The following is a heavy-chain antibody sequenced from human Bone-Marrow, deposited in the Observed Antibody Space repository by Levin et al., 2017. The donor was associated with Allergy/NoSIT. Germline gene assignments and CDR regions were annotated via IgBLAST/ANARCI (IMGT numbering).Heavy chain of an antibody. D-gene: IGHD3-22*01. CDR2: INPGGGDT. CDR3: SSHSNGRGNF. J-gene: IGHJ4*02. Sequence: ASVKVSCKASGFSFISFATHWVRQAPGQRPEWMGWINPGGGDTKYSQKFQGRFTITSDTSASTAYMELSSLTFEDTAVYYCSSHSNGRGNFWGQGTLVTVSS. V-gene: IGHV1-3*01. CDR1: GFSFISFA.